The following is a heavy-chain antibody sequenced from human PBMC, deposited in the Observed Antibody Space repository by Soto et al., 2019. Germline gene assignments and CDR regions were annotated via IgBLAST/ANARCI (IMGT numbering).Heavy chain of an antibody. CDR3: VRDLAVALIDY. J-gene: IGHJ4*02. Sequence: QVQLVQSGAEVKKPGASVKVSCKASGYTFTRYGISWVRQAPGQGLEWMGWISAYNGNTKYEQKPQGRVTMTTATSTRTAYMELRSLISDDTAVYYCVRDLAVALIDYWGQGTLVTVSS. V-gene: IGHV1-18*01. CDR2: ISAYNGNT. CDR1: GYTFTRYG. D-gene: IGHD6-19*01.